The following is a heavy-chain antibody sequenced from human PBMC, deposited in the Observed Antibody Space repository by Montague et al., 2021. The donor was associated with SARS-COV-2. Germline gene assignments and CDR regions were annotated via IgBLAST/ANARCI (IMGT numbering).Heavy chain of an antibody. CDR3: AKGGGGYNYAFEF. D-gene: IGHD1-1*01. J-gene: IGHJ3*01. V-gene: IGHV3-23*01. CDR1: GFTFNSYA. CDR2: ISGSGAGT. Sequence: SLRLSCAATGFTFNSYAVNWVRQAPGKGLEWVSSISGSGAGTYYADSVKGRLTISRDNSKNTLYLQMNSLRAEDTAVYYCAKGGGGYNYAFEFWGQGTRVTVSS.